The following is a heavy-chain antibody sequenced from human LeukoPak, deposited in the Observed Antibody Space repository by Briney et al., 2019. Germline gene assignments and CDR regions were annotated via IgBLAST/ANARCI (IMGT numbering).Heavy chain of an antibody. CDR3: ARCPHYSYYYMDV. D-gene: IGHD5/OR15-5a*01. CDR1: GYTFTGYY. CDR2: INPNSGGT. J-gene: IGHJ6*03. Sequence: SVKVSFKASGYTFTGYYMHWVRQAPGQGREWMGWINPNSGGTNYAQKFQGRVTMTRDTSISTAYMELSRLRSDDTAVYYCARCPHYSYYYMDVWGKGTTVTVSS. V-gene: IGHV1-2*02.